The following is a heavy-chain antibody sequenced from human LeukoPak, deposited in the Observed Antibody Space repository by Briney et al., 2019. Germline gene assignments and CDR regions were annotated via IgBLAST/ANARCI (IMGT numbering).Heavy chain of an antibody. D-gene: IGHD2-2*02. CDR3: ARVDCSSTSCYTGLVDY. CDR1: GFTFSSYS. J-gene: IGHJ4*02. Sequence: GXSLRLSCAASGFTFSSYSMNWVRQAPGKGLEWVSSISSSSSNIYYADSVKGRFTIYRDNAKNSLYMKMNSLRAEDTAVYYCARVDCSSTSCYTGLVDYWGQGTLVTVSS. CDR2: ISSSSSNI. V-gene: IGHV3-21*01.